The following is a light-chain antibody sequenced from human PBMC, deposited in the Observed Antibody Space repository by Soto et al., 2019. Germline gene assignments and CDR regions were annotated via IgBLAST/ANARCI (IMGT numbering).Light chain of an antibody. CDR3: EHYDYWPET. V-gene: IGKV3D-15*01. J-gene: IGKJ1*01. Sequence: EVMMTQFPDTVSVTVGERVTISCGASQSVRTNLAWYQQRPGQAPRLLIHYSSTSASDIPARFSSSGSGTNESLPISSIQSEDFAVYYCEHYDYWPETFGQGTKVEIK. CDR1: QSVRTN. CDR2: YSS.